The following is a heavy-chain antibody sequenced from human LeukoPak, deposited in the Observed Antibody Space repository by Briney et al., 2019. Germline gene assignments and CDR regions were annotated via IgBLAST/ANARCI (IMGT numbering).Heavy chain of an antibody. V-gene: IGHV4-34*01. Sequence: SETLSLTCAVYGGSFSGYYWSWIRQPPGKGLEWIGEINHSGSTNYNPSLKSRVTISVDTSKNQFSLKLSSVTAADTAVYYCARQKPNYDILTGPPRGFDPWGQGTLVTVSS. CDR3: ARQKPNYDILTGPPRGFDP. CDR1: GGSFSGYY. D-gene: IGHD3-9*01. J-gene: IGHJ5*02. CDR2: INHSGST.